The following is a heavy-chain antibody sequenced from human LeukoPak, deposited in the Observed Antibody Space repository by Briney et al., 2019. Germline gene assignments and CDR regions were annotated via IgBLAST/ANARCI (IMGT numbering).Heavy chain of an antibody. V-gene: IGHV4-59*08. J-gene: IGHJ4*02. CDR2: IYYSGST. D-gene: IGHD3-22*01. Sequence: SETLSLTCTVSGGSISSYYWSWIRQPPGKGLEWIGYIYYSGSTNYNPSLKSRVTISVDTSKNQFPLKLSSVTAADTAVYYCARQGAEDSSGYVDYWGQGTLVTVSS. CDR1: GGSISSYY. CDR3: ARQGAEDSSGYVDY.